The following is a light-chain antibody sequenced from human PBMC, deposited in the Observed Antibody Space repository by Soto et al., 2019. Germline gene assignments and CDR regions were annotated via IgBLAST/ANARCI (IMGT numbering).Light chain of an antibody. J-gene: IGKJ4*01. CDR3: QQRYIGLT. Sequence: EIVLTQSPVTLSLSPGERATLSCRASQSVSRYLAWYQQKPGQAPRLLVYEASNRATGIPARFSGSGSGTDFTLTISSLEPEDFAVYYCQQRYIGLTFGGGTKVEMK. V-gene: IGKV3-11*01. CDR2: EAS. CDR1: QSVSRY.